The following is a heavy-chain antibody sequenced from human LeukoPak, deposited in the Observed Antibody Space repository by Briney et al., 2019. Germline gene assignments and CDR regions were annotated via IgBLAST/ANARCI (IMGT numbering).Heavy chain of an antibody. D-gene: IGHD3-22*01. CDR3: ARVRSGYYMDY. CDR2: ISYDGSNK. V-gene: IGHV3-30-3*01. CDR1: GFTFSSYA. J-gene: IGHJ4*02. Sequence: GGSLRLSCVASGFTFSSYAMHWVRQAPGKGLEWVAVISYDGSNKYYADSVKGRFTISRDNSKNTLYLQMNSLRAEDTAVYYCARVRSGYYMDYWGQGTLVTVSS.